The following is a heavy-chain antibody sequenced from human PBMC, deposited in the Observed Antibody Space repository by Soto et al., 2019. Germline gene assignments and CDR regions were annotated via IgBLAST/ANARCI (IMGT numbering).Heavy chain of an antibody. CDR3: ARGSPTVTRWGGDY. D-gene: IGHD4-17*01. Sequence: QVQLVQSGAEVKKPGASVKVSCKASGYTFTSYYMHWVRQATGQGLEWMGTINPNGGNTSYAQKFQGRVPMTRDTSTSTVYVELSSLRSEDTAVYYCARGSPTVTRWGGDYWGQGTLVTVSS. J-gene: IGHJ4*02. CDR1: GYTFTSYY. CDR2: INPNGGNT. V-gene: IGHV1-46*01.